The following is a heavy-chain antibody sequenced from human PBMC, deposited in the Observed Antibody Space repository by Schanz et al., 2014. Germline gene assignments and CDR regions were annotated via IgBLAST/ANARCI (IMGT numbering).Heavy chain of an antibody. CDR3: AGAVATIRADSFDI. D-gene: IGHD5-12*01. Sequence: VQLLESGGGLVQPGGSLRLSCVASGFTFFGSFAMSWVRQAPGKGLEWVSGMSGSGSTADYADSVKGRFTISRDTPKNTLYVQMNSLRAEDTAVYYCAGAVATIRADSFDIWGQGTMVAVSS. V-gene: IGHV3-23*01. CDR2: MSGSGSTA. CDR1: GFTFFGSFA. J-gene: IGHJ3*02.